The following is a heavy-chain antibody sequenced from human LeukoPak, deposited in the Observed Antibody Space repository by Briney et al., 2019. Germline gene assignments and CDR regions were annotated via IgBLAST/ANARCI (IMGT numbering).Heavy chain of an antibody. V-gene: IGHV3-21*01. J-gene: IGHJ4*02. CDR2: ISSSSSYI. D-gene: IGHD3-16*02. CDR1: GFTFSSYN. Sequence: GGSLRLSCAASGFTFSSYNMNWVRQAPGKGLEWVSSISSSSSYIYYADSVKGRFTISRDNAKNSLYLQMNSLRAEDTAVYYCARGASMITFGGVIVYYFDYWGQGTLVTVSS. CDR3: ARGASMITFGGVIVYYFDY.